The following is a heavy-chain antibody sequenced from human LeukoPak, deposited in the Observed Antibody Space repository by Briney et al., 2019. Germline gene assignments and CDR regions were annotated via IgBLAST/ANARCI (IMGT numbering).Heavy chain of an antibody. Sequence: GESLKISCQASGYTFGNYWIGWVRQKSGKGLEWMGIIYGDDFDTRYSPSFQGQVTISADRSNRTAYLHWSSLKASDTAIYFCAGSEWLLPRGGFDFWGQGTRVVVSS. D-gene: IGHD3-3*01. V-gene: IGHV5-51*01. CDR2: IYGDDFDT. J-gene: IGHJ4*02. CDR3: AGSEWLLPRGGFDF. CDR1: GYTFGNYW.